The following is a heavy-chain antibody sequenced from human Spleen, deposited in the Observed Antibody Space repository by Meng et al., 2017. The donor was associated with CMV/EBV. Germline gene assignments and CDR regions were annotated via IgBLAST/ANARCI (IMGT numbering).Heavy chain of an antibody. CDR3: ARVDYISNWETFDF. V-gene: IGHV3-21*01. J-gene: IGHJ4*02. CDR1: GFSFSEYS. CDR2: TSPSGRHI. Sequence: GESLKISCAASGFSFSEYSMSWVRQAPGKGLEWVSSTSPSGRHIYYSESGRGRFTISRDNADNSLSLQMNSLRADDTATYYCARVDYISNWETFDFWGQGVLVTVSS. D-gene: IGHD6-13*01.